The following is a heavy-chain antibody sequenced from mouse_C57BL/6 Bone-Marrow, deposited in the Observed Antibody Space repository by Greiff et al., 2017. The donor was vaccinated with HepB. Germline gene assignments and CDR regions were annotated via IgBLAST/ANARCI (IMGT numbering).Heavy chain of an antibody. V-gene: IGHV1-55*01. D-gene: IGHD5-1*01. CDR3: VRVELPTYWGYFDY. J-gene: IGHJ2*01. Sequence: QVQLQQPGAELVKPGASVKMSCKASGYTFTSYWITWVKQRPGQGLEWIGDIYPGSGSTNYNEKFKSKATLTVDTSSSTAYMQRSSLTSEDSAVYYCVRVELPTYWGYFDYWGQGTTLTVSS. CDR2: IYPGSGST. CDR1: GYTFTSYW.